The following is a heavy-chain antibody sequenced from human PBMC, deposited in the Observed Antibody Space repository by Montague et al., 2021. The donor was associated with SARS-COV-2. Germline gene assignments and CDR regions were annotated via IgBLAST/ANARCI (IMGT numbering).Heavy chain of an antibody. D-gene: IGHD5-18*01. J-gene: IGHJ2*01. Sequence: SETLSLTCTVSGGSSSSYYWSWIRQPPGKGLEWIGYIYHSGNTKYNPSLKSRVSISADTSKNQFSLRLSSVTAADTAVYYCAREYRIELWQTNWYFGLWGRGTLVTVSS. V-gene: IGHV4-59*01. CDR3: AREYRIELWQTNWYFGL. CDR2: IYHSGNT. CDR1: GGSSSSYY.